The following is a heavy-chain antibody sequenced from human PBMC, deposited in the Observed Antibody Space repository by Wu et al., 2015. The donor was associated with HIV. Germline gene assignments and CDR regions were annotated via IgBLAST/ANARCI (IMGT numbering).Heavy chain of an antibody. V-gene: IGHV1-18*01. CDR2: ISAYSGNT. CDR1: GYTFTSYG. J-gene: IGHJ6*03. CDR3: ARGGVYGVNVGDYSYYYYIDV. D-gene: IGHD4-23*01. Sequence: QVQLVQSGAEVKKPGASVKVSCKASGYTFTSYGISWVRQAPRQRLEWMGWISAYSGNTKYAQKLQGRVTMTTDTSTSSAYMELRSLRSDDTAVYYCARGGVYGVNVGDYSYYYYIDVWGKGTTVTVSS.